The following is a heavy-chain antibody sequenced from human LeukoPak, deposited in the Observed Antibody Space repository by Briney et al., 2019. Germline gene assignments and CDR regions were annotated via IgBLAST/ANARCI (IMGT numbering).Heavy chain of an antibody. D-gene: IGHD6-13*01. J-gene: IGHJ5*02. CDR1: GGTFSSYA. V-gene: IGHV1-69*04. Sequence: SVKVSCKASGGTFSSYAISWVRQAPGQGLEWMGRIIPILGIANYAQKFQGRVTITADKSTSTAYMELSSLRSEDTAVYYCARSSAAAARNWFDPWGQGTLVTVSS. CDR3: ARSSAAAARNWFDP. CDR2: IIPILGIA.